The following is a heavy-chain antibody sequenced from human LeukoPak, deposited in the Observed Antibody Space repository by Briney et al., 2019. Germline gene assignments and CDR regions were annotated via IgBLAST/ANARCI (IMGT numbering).Heavy chain of an antibody. CDR3: TTDSGGYSGYDYSWFDP. J-gene: IGHJ5*02. D-gene: IGHD5-12*01. CDR2: IKSKTDGGTT. V-gene: IGHV3-15*01. Sequence: GGSLRLSCAASGFTFSNAWMSWVRQAPGKGLEWVGRIKSKTDGGTTDYAAPVKARFTISRDDSKNTLYLQMNSVKTEDTAVYYCTTDSGGYSGYDYSWFDPWGQGTLVTVSS. CDR1: GFTFSNAW.